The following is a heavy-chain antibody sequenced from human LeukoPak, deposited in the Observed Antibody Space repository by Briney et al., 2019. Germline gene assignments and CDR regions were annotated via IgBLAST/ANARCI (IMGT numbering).Heavy chain of an antibody. CDR1: GGSIISYY. D-gene: IGHD4-11*01. CDR2: IYYSGIT. J-gene: IGHJ4*02. V-gene: IGHV4-59*08. CDR3: ARLMDYMYFDY. Sequence: KPSETLSLTCTVSGGSIISYYWSWIPQPPGKGLEWIGYIYYSGITNYNPSLKSRVTISVETSKNQCSLELSSVTAADTAVYYCARLMDYMYFDYWGQGTLVTVSS.